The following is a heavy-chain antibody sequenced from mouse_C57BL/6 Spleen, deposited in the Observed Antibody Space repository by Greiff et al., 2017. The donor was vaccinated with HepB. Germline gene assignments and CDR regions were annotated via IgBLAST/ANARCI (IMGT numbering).Heavy chain of an antibody. CDR2: IRSKSNNYAT. Sequence: EVKLVESGGGLVQPKGSLKLSCAASGFSFNTYAMNWVRQAPGKGLEWVARIRSKSNNYATYYADSVKDRFTISRDDSESMHYLQMNNLKTEDTAMYDCVRRGTGTLFAYWGQGTLVTVSA. D-gene: IGHD4-1*01. CDR1: GFSFNTYA. V-gene: IGHV10-1*01. CDR3: VRRGTGTLFAY. J-gene: IGHJ3*01.